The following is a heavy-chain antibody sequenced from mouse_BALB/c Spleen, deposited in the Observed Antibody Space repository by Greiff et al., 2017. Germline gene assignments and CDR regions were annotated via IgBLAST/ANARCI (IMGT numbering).Heavy chain of an antibody. D-gene: IGHD2-14*01. Sequence: QVQLKESGAELAKPGASVKMSCKASGYTFTSYWMHWVKQRPGQGLEWIGYINPSTGYTEYNQKFKDKATLTADKSSSTAYMQLSSLTSEDSAVYYCARNRYDVGYAMDYWGQGTSVTVSS. CDR2: INPSTGYT. CDR3: ARNRYDVGYAMDY. V-gene: IGHV1-7*01. J-gene: IGHJ4*01. CDR1: GYTFTSYW.